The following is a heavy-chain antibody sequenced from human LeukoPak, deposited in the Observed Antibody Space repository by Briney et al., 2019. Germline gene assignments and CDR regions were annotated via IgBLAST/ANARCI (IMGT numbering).Heavy chain of an antibody. Sequence: GGSLRLSCATSGFTFSNYAMSWVRQAPGKGLEWVSSIGGNDGKTYYRDSVKGRFTISRDNSKNTLYLQVNSLRAEDTAVYHCTKVIRNYDMAFDYWGQGALVTVSS. J-gene: IGHJ4*02. CDR3: TKVIRNYDMAFDY. D-gene: IGHD3-9*01. V-gene: IGHV3-23*01. CDR1: GFTFSNYA. CDR2: IGGNDGKT.